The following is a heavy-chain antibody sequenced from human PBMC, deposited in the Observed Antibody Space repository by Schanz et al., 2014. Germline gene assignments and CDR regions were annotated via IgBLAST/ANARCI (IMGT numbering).Heavy chain of an antibody. V-gene: IGHV1-18*01. CDR2: ISAYNGHT. CDR1: GGTFSSYT. CDR3: ARGYGDSPTDF. Sequence: QVQLVQSGAEVKKPGSSVKVSCKLSGGTFSSYTISWMRQAPGQGLEWMGWISAYNGHTNYAQKFQGRVTMTTDTSTSTAYMELRSLRSDDTAVYYCARGYGDSPTDFWGQGTLVTVSS. J-gene: IGHJ4*02. D-gene: IGHD4-17*01.